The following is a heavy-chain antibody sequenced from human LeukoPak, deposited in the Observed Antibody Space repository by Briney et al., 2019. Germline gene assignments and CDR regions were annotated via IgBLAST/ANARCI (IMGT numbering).Heavy chain of an antibody. CDR2: IIPIFGTA. J-gene: IGHJ6*04. V-gene: IGHV1-69*01. Sequence: ASVKVSCKASGGTFSSYAISWVRQAPGQGLEWMGGIIPIFGTANYAQKFQGRVTITADESTSTAYMELSSLRSEDTAVHYCATRFLQDGMDVWGKGTTVTVSS. CDR3: ATRFLQDGMDV. CDR1: GGTFSSYA. D-gene: IGHD4-11*01.